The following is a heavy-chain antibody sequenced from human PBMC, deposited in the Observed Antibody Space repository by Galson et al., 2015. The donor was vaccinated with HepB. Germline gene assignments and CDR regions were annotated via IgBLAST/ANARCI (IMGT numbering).Heavy chain of an antibody. CDR1: GYTFTSYG. J-gene: IGHJ4*02. V-gene: IGHV1-18*01. CDR3: ARVLYGSGSYYFDY. D-gene: IGHD3-10*01. Sequence: SVKVSCKASGYTFTSYGISWVRQAPGQGLEWMGWISAYNGNTNYAQKLQGRVTMTTDTSTSTAYMELRSLRSDDTAVYYCARVLYGSGSYYFDYWGQGTLVTVSS. CDR2: ISAYNGNT.